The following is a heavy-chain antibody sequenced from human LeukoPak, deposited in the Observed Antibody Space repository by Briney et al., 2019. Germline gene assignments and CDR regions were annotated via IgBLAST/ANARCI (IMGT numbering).Heavy chain of an antibody. CDR2: IFYSGST. V-gene: IGHV4-39*01. J-gene: IGHJ4*02. CDR3: ARHGGPRSNSFQLPLDY. D-gene: IGHD2-2*01. Sequence: SETLSLTCTVSGDSISGSTYYWGWIRQPPGKGLEWIGSIFYSGSTYYNPSLKSRVTISVDTSKNQFSLKLRSVTAADTAVYYCARHGGPRSNSFQLPLDYWGQGTLVTVSS. CDR1: GDSISGSTYY.